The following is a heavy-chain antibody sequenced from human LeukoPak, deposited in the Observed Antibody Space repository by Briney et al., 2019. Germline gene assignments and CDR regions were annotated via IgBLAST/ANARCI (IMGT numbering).Heavy chain of an antibody. CDR1: GFTFSSYW. CDR2: INSDGSST. J-gene: IGHJ6*02. V-gene: IGHV3-74*01. Sequence: GGSLRLSCAAFGFTFSSYWMHWVRQAPGKGLVWVSRINSDGSSTSYADSVKGRFTISRDNAKNTLYLQMNSLRAEDAAVYYCARGRIQLWKFYYYYGMDVWGQGTTVTVSS. CDR3: ARGRIQLWKFYYYYGMDV. D-gene: IGHD5-18*01.